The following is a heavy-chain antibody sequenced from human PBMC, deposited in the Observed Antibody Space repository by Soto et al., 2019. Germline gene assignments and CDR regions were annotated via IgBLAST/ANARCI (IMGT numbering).Heavy chain of an antibody. D-gene: IGHD3-16*01. CDR3: AKDGGPGTWVYYYGMDV. CDR1: GFTFSSYA. V-gene: IGHV3-23*01. Sequence: PGGSLRLSCAASGFTFSSYAMSWVRQAPGKGLEWVSAISGSGGSTYYADSVKGRFTISRDNSKNTLYLQMNSLRAEDTAVYYCAKDGGPGTWVYYYGMDVWGQGTTVTVSS. CDR2: ISGSGGST. J-gene: IGHJ6*02.